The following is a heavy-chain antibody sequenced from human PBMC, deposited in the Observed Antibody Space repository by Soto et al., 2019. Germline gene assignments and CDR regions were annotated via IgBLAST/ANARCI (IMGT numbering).Heavy chain of an antibody. CDR2: ISYDGSNK. V-gene: IGHV3-30*18. D-gene: IGHD2-15*01. J-gene: IGHJ6*02. CDR3: AKALTRQKSGTYYYYGMDL. Sequence: PGGSLRVSWASSGLTFSSYGMHWVRQAQGKVLEWVAVISYDGSNKYYADSVKGRFTISRDNSKNTLYLQMNSLRAEDTAVYYCAKALTRQKSGTYYYYGMDLWGQGTTVTVSS. CDR1: GLTFSSYG.